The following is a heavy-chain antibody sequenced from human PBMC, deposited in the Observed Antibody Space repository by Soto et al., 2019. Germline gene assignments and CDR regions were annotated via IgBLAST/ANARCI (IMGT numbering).Heavy chain of an antibody. V-gene: IGHV3-21*06. CDR2: ITGSSSDI. J-gene: IGHJ4*02. D-gene: IGHD2-21*02. Sequence: GGSLRLSCAASGFTLRTYRMNWVRQAPGKGLEWVSSITGSSSDIFYADSVKGRFTISRDNAKNSLYLQMSSLRAEDTAVYYCARDPFDCGGHCYRADYWGQGTLVTVSS. CDR1: GFTLRTYR. CDR3: ARDPFDCGGHCYRADY.